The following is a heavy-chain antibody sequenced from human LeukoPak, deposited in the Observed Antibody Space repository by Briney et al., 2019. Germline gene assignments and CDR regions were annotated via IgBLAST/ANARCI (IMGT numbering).Heavy chain of an antibody. Sequence: GGSLRLSCAASGFILSDYWMSWVRQVPGKGLEWVANINQDGSEKDYVDSVRGRFTISRDNAKNSLYLQMNRLRVEDTAVYYCARGSIVAPNFDFWGQGTLVTVSS. D-gene: IGHD1-26*01. CDR1: GFILSDYW. CDR3: ARGSIVAPNFDF. J-gene: IGHJ4*02. CDR2: INQDGSEK. V-gene: IGHV3-7*01.